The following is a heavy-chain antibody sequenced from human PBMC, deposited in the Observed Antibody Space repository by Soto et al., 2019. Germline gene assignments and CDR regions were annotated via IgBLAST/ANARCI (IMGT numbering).Heavy chain of an antibody. D-gene: IGHD3-22*01. CDR3: AKEGQYYDSSGPPYYGMDV. Sequence: QVQLVESGGGVVQPGRSLRLSCAASGFTFSSYGMHWVRQAPGKGLEWVAVISYDGSNKYYADSVKGRFTIFRDNSKNTLYLQMNSLRAEDTAVYYCAKEGQYYDSSGPPYYGMDVWGQGTTVTVSS. J-gene: IGHJ6*02. V-gene: IGHV3-30*18. CDR2: ISYDGSNK. CDR1: GFTFSSYG.